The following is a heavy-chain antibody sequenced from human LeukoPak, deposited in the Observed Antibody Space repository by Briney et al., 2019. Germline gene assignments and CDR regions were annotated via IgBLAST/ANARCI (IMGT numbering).Heavy chain of an antibody. Sequence: GGSLRLSCTASGFTFANYAMNLVRQAPGKGLGGVAVISYLGTNTFYGDSVKARFSISRDNSKNTLSLQMNSLRVEDTAVYYCARALARGTVVSGSEGFDPWGQGTLVTVSS. CDR2: ISYLGTNT. V-gene: IGHV3-30*04. D-gene: IGHD3-10*01. CDR1: GFTFANYA. CDR3: ARALARGTVVSGSEGFDP. J-gene: IGHJ5*02.